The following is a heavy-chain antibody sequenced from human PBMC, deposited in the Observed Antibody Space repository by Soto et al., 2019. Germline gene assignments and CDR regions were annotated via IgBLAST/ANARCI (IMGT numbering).Heavy chain of an antibody. J-gene: IGHJ6*02. CDR1: GFTFSSYW. Sequence: GGSLRLSCAASGFTFSSYWMSLVRQSPGKGLEWVANIKQDGSEKYYVDSVKGRFTISRDNAKNSLYLQMNSLRAEDTAVYYCARGGSWPSYYSYGMDVWVHGTTVTLFS. CDR3: ARGGSWPSYYSYGMDV. V-gene: IGHV3-7*03. D-gene: IGHD6-13*01. CDR2: IKQDGSEK.